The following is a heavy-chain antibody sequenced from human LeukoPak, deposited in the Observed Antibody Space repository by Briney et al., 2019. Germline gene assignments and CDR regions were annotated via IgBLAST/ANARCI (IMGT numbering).Heavy chain of an antibody. CDR2: ISSSSSYI. Sequence: PGGSLRLSCAASGFTFSSYSMNWVRQAPGKGLEWVSSISSSSSYIYYADSVKGRFTISRDNSKNTLYLQMNSLRAEDTAVYYCAKGVLRSGSSSWYGSAFDIWGQGTMVTVSS. V-gene: IGHV3-21*04. J-gene: IGHJ3*02. CDR1: GFTFSSYS. D-gene: IGHD6-13*01. CDR3: AKGVLRSGSSSWYGSAFDI.